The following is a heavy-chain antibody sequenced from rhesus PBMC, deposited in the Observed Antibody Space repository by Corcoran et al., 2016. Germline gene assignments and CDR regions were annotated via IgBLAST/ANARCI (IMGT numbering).Heavy chain of an antibody. V-gene: IGHV4-173*01. D-gene: IGHD1-1*01. Sequence: QLQLQESGPGLVKPSETLSLTCAVSGVSISTSFWSWIRQPPGKGLEWIGRISGSGGNTDYNPSLTSRVTISTDTSKNQFSLKLSSVTAADTAMYYCTREGLSWKGENYFDYWGQGVLVTVSS. CDR1: GVSISTSF. CDR3: TREGLSWKGENYFDY. CDR2: ISGSGGNT. J-gene: IGHJ4*01.